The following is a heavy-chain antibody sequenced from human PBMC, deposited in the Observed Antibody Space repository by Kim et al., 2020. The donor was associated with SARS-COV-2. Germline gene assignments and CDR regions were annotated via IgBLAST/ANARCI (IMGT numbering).Heavy chain of an antibody. CDR3: AKMSSSWYGGDY. CDR2: ISWNSGSI. J-gene: IGHJ4*02. V-gene: IGHV3-9*01. CDR1: GFTFDDYA. D-gene: IGHD6-13*01. Sequence: GGSLRLSCAASGFTFDDYAMHWVRQAPGKGLEWVSGISWNSGSIGYADSVKGRFTISRDNAKNSLYLQMNSLRAEDTALYYCAKMSSSWYGGDYWAREPWSPSPQ.